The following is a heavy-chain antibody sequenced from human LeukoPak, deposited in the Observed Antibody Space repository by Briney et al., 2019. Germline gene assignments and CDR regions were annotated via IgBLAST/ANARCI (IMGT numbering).Heavy chain of an antibody. Sequence: GGSLRLSRAASGLTFRNYGMHWVRQAPGKGLEWVAVIWYDGSNQYYVDSVKGRFTVSRDNAKNTLYLQMNSLRAEDTAVYYCATDRNSGKYYDYWGQGTLVTVSS. CDR3: ATDRNSGKYYDY. J-gene: IGHJ4*02. V-gene: IGHV3-33*01. CDR1: GLTFRNYG. D-gene: IGHD1-26*01. CDR2: IWYDGSNQ.